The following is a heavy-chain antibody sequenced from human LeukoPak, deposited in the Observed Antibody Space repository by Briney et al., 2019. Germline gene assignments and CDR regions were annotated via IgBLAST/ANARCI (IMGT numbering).Heavy chain of an antibody. D-gene: IGHD3-3*01. CDR3: ARAHTYYDFWSGYYKEYYYYGMDV. V-gene: IGHV1-8*01. J-gene: IGHJ6*02. CDR1: GYTFTSYD. Sequence: ASVKVSCKASGYTFTSYDINWVRQATGQGLEWMGWMNPNSGSTGYAQKFQGRVTMTRDTSISTAYMELSSLRSEDTAVYYCARAHTYYDFWSGYYKEYYYYGMDVWGQGTTVTVSS. CDR2: MNPNSGST.